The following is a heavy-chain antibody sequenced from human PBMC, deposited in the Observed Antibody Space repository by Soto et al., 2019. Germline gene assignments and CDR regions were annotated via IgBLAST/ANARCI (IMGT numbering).Heavy chain of an antibody. Sequence: SETLSLTCAVSGGSISSSNWWSWVRQPPGKGLEWIGEIYHSGNTNYNPSLKSRVTISVDKSKNQFSLKLSSVTAADTAVYYCARGSYYYDSSGYYYVGDFDYWGQGTLVTLSS. CDR3: ARGSYYYDSSGYYYVGDFDY. D-gene: IGHD3-22*01. V-gene: IGHV4-4*02. CDR1: GGSISSSNW. CDR2: IYHSGNT. J-gene: IGHJ4*02.